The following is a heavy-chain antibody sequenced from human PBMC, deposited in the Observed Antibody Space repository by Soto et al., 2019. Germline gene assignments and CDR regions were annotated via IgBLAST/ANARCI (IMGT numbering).Heavy chain of an antibody. J-gene: IGHJ5*02. Sequence: QLQLQESGPGLVKPSEALSLTCTVSGGSISSSSYYWGWIRQPPGKGLEWIGSIYYSGGTYYNPSLKSRVTMSVDTSKNQFSLKLSSVTAAHTAVYYCAQGGSRPHPYNWFDPWGQGTLVTVSS. CDR2: IYYSGGT. D-gene: IGHD3-10*01. CDR1: GGSISSSSYY. V-gene: IGHV4-39*01. CDR3: AQGGSRPHPYNWFDP.